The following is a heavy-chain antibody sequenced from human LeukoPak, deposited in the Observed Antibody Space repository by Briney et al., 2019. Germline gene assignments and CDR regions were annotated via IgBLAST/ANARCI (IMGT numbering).Heavy chain of an antibody. CDR2: IIPICGIA. CDR3: ASLYCSGTSCYQPSGGMDV. CDR1: GGTFISYA. D-gene: IGHD2-2*01. J-gene: IGHJ6*02. Sequence: SVTVSFKASGGTFISYAISWVRQAPGQGLEWMGGIIPICGIAKYAQKLQGRVTISGDDSTSTAYMELSSLISEDTAVYYCASLYCSGTSCYQPSGGMDVWGQGTTVTVSS. V-gene: IGHV1-69*13.